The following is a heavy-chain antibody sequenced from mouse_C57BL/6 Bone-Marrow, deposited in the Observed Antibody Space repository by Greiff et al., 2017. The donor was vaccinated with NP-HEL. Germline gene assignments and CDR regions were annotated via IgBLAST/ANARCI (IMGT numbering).Heavy chain of an antibody. Sequence: EVMLVESEGGLVQPGSSMKLSCTASGFTFSDYYMAWVRQVPEKGLEWVANINYDGSSTYYLDSLKSRFIISRDNAKNILYLQMSSLKSEDTATYYCARDLTGTGTYYFDYWGQGTTLTVSS. D-gene: IGHD4-1*01. CDR2: INYDGSST. CDR3: ARDLTGTGTYYFDY. V-gene: IGHV5-16*01. J-gene: IGHJ2*01. CDR1: GFTFSDYY.